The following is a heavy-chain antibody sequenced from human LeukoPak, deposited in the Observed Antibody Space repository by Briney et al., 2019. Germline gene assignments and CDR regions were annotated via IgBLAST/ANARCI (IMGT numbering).Heavy chain of an antibody. Sequence: GGSLRLSCAASGFTFSSYWMLWVRQTPGQGLVWVSRISPDGSSTSYADSVKGRFTISRDNAKNTLYLQMNSLRAEDTAVYYCTKSDWFDPWGQGTLVIVSS. J-gene: IGHJ5*02. CDR1: GFTFSSYW. V-gene: IGHV3-74*01. CDR2: ISPDGSST. CDR3: TKSDWFDP.